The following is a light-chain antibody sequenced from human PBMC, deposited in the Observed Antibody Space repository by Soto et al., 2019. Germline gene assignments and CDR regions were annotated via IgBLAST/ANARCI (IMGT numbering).Light chain of an antibody. CDR3: QHRSNWPT. CDR1: QSVSSF. V-gene: IGKV3-11*01. J-gene: IGKJ2*01. CDR2: DAA. Sequence: EIVLTQSPATLSLSPGERAPLSCRASQSVSSFLAWYQQKPGQAPRLLIYDAANKATGIPARFSGSGSGTDFTLTISSLEPDDFAVYYCQHRSNWPTFGQGTKLEIK.